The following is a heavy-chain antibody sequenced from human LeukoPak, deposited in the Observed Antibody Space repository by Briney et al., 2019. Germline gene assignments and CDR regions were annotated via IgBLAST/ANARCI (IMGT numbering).Heavy chain of an antibody. V-gene: IGHV3-15*01. CDR1: GFTFTNAW. Sequence: GVSLRLSCAASGFTFTNAWMTWVRQAPGKGLEWVGLIKSMTDGGTTYYAAPVKGGFTISRDDSKNTLYLQMNSLKTEDTAAYYCSTDIAPGYWGQGTLVTVSS. CDR3: STDIAPGY. CDR2: IKSMTDGGTT. D-gene: IGHD2-15*01. J-gene: IGHJ4*02.